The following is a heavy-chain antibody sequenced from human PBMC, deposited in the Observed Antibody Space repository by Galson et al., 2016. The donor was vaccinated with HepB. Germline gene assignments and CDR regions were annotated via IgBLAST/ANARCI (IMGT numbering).Heavy chain of an antibody. CDR2: IYPGDSDT. CDR3: ARRLYSGYGVDY. V-gene: IGHV5-51*01. Sequence: QSGAEVKKPGESLKISCTGSGYNFSNYWIGWVRQMPGKGLEWMGIIYPGDSDTRYSPSFQGQVTISVDQSISTAYLQWSSLKASDSAMYYCARRLYSGYGVDYWGQGTLVTVSS. D-gene: IGHD5-12*01. CDR1: GYNFSNYW. J-gene: IGHJ4*02.